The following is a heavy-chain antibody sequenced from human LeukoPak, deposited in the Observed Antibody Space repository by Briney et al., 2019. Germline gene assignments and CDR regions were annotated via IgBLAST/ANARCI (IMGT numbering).Heavy chain of an antibody. CDR2: IRYDGSNK. CDR1: GFTFSSYG. J-gene: IGHJ3*02. CDR3: AKGKVGATTDDAFDI. V-gene: IGHV3-30*02. Sequence: PGGSLRLSCAASGFTFSSYGMHWVRQAPGKGLGWVAFIRYDGSNKYYADSVKGRFTISRDNSKNTLYLQMNSLRAEDTAVYYCAKGKVGATTDDAFDIWGQGTMVTVSS. D-gene: IGHD1-26*01.